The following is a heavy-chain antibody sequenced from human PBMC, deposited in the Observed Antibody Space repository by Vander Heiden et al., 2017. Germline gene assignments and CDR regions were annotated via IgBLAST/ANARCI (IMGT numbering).Heavy chain of an antibody. V-gene: IGHV3-21*01. CDR1: GFTFSSHS. CDR3: AREWTGYCSSTSCSPEAH. Sequence: EVQLVESGGGLVKPGGSLRLSCAASGFTFSSHSMNWVRQAPGKGLEWVSYISRSSSYIYYADSVKGRFTIARDNAKNSLYLQMNSLRAEDTAVYYCAREWTGYCSSTSCSPEAHWGQGTLVTVSS. D-gene: IGHD2-2*01. J-gene: IGHJ4*02. CDR2: ISRSSSYI.